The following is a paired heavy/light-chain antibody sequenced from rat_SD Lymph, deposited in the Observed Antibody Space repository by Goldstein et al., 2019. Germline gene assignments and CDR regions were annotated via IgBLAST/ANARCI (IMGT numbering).Light chain of an antibody. Sequence: IQLTQSPSLLSASVGDRVTLSCKGSQNINNYLAWYQQKLGEAPKLLIYNTNSLQTGIPSRFSGSGSGTDYTLTISSLQPEDVATYFCYQYNNGWTFGGGTKLELK. CDR3: YQYNNGWT. V-gene: IGKV22S2*01. CDR1: QNINNY. CDR2: NTN. J-gene: IGKJ1*01.
Heavy chain of an antibody. J-gene: IGHJ2*01. CDR2: ITSGGSNT. V-gene: IGHV5-25*01. Sequence: EVQLVESGGGLVQPGRSLKLSCAASGFTFSSFAMAWVRQAPKKGLEWVATITSGGSNTYYPDSVKGRFTISRDNAKSTLYLQMDSLRSEDTATYYCAKDTAITMMAPYYFDYWGQGVMVTVSS. CDR3: AKDTAITMMAPYYFDY. D-gene: IGHD1-12*02. CDR1: GFTFSSFA.